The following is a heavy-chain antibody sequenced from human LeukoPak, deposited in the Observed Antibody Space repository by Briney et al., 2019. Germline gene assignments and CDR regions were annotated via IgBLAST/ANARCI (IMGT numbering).Heavy chain of an antibody. J-gene: IGHJ5*02. V-gene: IGHV4-59*08. D-gene: IGHD4-17*01. CDR1: GGSISSYY. CDR3: ATSPVTTWCFDP. Sequence: SETLSLTCTVSGGSISSYYWSWIRQPPGKGLEWIGYIYYSGSTNYNPSLKSRVTISVDTSKNQFSLKLSSVTASDTAVYYCATSPVTTWCFDPWGQGTLVTVSS. CDR2: IYYSGST.